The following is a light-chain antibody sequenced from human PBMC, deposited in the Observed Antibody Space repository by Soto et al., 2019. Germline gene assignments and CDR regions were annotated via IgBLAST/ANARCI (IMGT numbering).Light chain of an antibody. V-gene: IGKV1-39*01. Sequence: DIQLTQSPAPLSLSLGDRATLSCPASLPISNYLAWYQQKPGKAPKLLIYAASTLQSGVPSRFSGSGSGTDFTLTISSLQPEDFATYYCQQSYSTPLTFGGGTRVDIK. J-gene: IGKJ4*01. CDR1: LPISNY. CDR3: QQSYSTPLT. CDR2: AAS.